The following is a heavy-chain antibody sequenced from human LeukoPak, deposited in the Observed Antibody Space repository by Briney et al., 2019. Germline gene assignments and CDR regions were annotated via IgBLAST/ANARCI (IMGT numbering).Heavy chain of an antibody. CDR2: ISGSGGST. CDR1: GFTFSSYA. V-gene: IGHV3-23*01. CDR3: ANDRHTAMVTFFDY. J-gene: IGHJ4*02. D-gene: IGHD5-18*01. Sequence: GGSLRLSCAASGFTFSSYAMSWVRQAPGRGLEWVSAISGSGGSTYYADSVKGRFTISRDNSKNTLYLQMNSLRAEDTAVYYCANDRHTAMVTFFDYWGQGTLVTVSS.